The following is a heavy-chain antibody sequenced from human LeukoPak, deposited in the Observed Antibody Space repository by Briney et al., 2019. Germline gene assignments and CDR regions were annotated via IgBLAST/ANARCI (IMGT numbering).Heavy chain of an antibody. Sequence: TLSLTCTVSGGSISSGSYYWSWIRQPAGKGLEWIGRIYTSGSTNYNPSLKSRVTISVDTSKNQFSLKLSSVTAADTAVYYCARDRYCSSTSCHRVWWFDPWVQGTLVTVSS. J-gene: IGHJ5*02. V-gene: IGHV4-61*02. CDR1: GGSISSGSYY. CDR3: ARDRYCSSTSCHRVWWFDP. D-gene: IGHD2-2*01. CDR2: IYTSGST.